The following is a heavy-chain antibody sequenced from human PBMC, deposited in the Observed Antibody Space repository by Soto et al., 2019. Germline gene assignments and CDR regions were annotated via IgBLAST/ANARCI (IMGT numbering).Heavy chain of an antibody. V-gene: IGHV3-21*01. Sequence: GVLRLSCAASGFTFSSYSMNWVRQAPGKGLEWVSSISSSSSYIYYADSVKGRFTISRDNAKNSLYLQTNSLRAEDTAVYYCASAYCSGGSCYPVLGTGWGQGTLVTVSS. CDR3: ASAYCSGGSCYPVLGTG. CDR1: GFTFSSYS. D-gene: IGHD2-15*01. CDR2: ISSSSSYI. J-gene: IGHJ4*02.